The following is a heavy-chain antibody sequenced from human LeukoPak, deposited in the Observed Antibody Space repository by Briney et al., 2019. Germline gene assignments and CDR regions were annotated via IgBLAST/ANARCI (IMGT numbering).Heavy chain of an antibody. D-gene: IGHD3-16*01. J-gene: IGHJ4*02. CDR1: GYSISSGYY. Sequence: SETLSLTCTVSGYSISSGYYWGWIRQPPGKGLEWIGSIYHSGSTYYNPSLKSRVTISVDTSKNQFSLKLSSVTAADTAVYYCARELSDDYVWPEDYWGQGTLVTVSS. CDR2: IYHSGST. V-gene: IGHV4-38-2*02. CDR3: ARELSDDYVWPEDY.